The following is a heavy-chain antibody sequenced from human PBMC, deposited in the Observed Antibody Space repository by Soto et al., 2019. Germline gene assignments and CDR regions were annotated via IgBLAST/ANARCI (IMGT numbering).Heavy chain of an antibody. V-gene: IGHV1-69*01. CDR3: GEAPGGMATIRWFDP. D-gene: IGHD5-12*01. CDR2: IIPIFGTA. CDR1: GGTFSSYA. Sequence: QVQLVQSGAEVKKPGSSVKVSCKASGGTFSSYAISWVRQAPGQGLEWMGGIIPIFGTANYPQKFQGRVTINADESQSTAYMGVGSLRSEGTAVFYCGEAPGGMATIRWFDPWGQGTLVTVSS. J-gene: IGHJ5*02.